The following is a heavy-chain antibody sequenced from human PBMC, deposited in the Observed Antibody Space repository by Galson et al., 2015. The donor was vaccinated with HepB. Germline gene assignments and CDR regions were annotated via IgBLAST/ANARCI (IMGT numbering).Heavy chain of an antibody. Sequence: SVKVSCKASGYIFNDYAINWVRQAPGQGFEWIGWINTDSGKPTYARDSTGRLVFSLDTSVNTAYLQISGLTSEDTAVYYCARSPYFYDRSGYYSGPADHWGQGTLVTVSS. J-gene: IGHJ4*01. CDR1: GYIFNDYA. CDR2: INTDSGKP. V-gene: IGHV7-4-1*02. CDR3: ARSPYFYDRSGYYSGPADH. D-gene: IGHD3-22*01.